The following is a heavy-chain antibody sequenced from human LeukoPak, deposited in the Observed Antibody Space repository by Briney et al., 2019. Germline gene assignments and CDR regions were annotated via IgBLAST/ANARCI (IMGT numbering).Heavy chain of an antibody. D-gene: IGHD2-2*01. CDR3: AVSPAASPYYYGMDV. CDR2: IYYSGST. J-gene: IGHJ6*02. V-gene: IGHV4-61*08. CDR1: GGSISSGGYY. Sequence: SETLSLTCTVSGGSISSGGYYWSWIRQPPGKGLEWIGYIYYSGSTNYNPSLKSRVTISVDTSKNQFSLKLSSVTAADTAVYYCAVSPAASPYYYGMDVWGQGTTVTVSS.